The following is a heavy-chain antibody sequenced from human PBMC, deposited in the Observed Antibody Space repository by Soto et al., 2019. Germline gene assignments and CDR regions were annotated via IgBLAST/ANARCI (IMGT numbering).Heavy chain of an antibody. D-gene: IGHD2-15*01. CDR2: ISGSGGST. Sequence: HPGGSLRLSCAASGFTFSSYAMSWVRQAPGKGLEWVSAISGSGGSTYYADSVKGRFTISRDNSKNTLYLQMNSLRAEDTAVYYCAKSTGIVVVVAVSHWGQGTLVTVSS. J-gene: IGHJ4*02. CDR1: GFTFSSYA. V-gene: IGHV3-23*01. CDR3: AKSTGIVVVVAVSH.